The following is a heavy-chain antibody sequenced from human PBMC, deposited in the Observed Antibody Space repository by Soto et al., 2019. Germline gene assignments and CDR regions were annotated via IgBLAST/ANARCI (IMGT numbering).Heavy chain of an antibody. CDR2: IIPIFDTA. D-gene: IGHD5-18*01. J-gene: IGHJ4*02. Sequence: GASVKLSCTASGCTFNIYVINWVRQAPGQGLEWMGGIIPIFDTANYAQMFQGRATITADESTSTAYMELTSLRSEDTAVYYCAKGYSYGHYYFDYWGQGTLVTVS. V-gene: IGHV1-69*13. CDR1: GCTFNIYV. CDR3: AKGYSYGHYYFDY.